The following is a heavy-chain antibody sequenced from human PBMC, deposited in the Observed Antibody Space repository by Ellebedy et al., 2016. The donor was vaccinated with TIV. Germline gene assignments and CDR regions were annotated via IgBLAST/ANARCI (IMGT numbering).Heavy chain of an antibody. V-gene: IGHV4-59*08. CDR2: IYYSGST. CDR1: NGSISVYY. Sequence: MPSETLSLTCTVSNGSISVYYWSWIRQPPGKGLEWIGSIYYSGSTDYNPSLKSRVSISVDTSREQFSLRLNSLTAADTAVYYCARLNPAGAYWYFDLWGRGTLVTVSS. CDR3: ARLNPAGAYWYFDL. D-gene: IGHD3-10*01. J-gene: IGHJ2*01.